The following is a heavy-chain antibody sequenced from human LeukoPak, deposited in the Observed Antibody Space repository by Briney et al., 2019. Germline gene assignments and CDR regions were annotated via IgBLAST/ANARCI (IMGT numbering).Heavy chain of an antibody. CDR3: ARAGVSSWYNSPSY. CDR1: GFTFSSYG. CDR2: IRYDGTNK. Sequence: GGSLRLSCAASGFTFSSYGMHWVRQAPGKGLEWVAFIRYDGTNKYYADSVKGRFTISRDNSKNTLYLQMNSLRAEDTAVYYCARAGVSSWYNSPSYWGQGTLVTVSS. V-gene: IGHV3-30*02. D-gene: IGHD6-13*01. J-gene: IGHJ4*02.